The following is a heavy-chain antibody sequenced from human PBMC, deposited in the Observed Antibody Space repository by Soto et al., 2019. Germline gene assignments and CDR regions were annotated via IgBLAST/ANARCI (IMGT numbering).Heavy chain of an antibody. D-gene: IGHD2-15*01. CDR1: GGTFSSYA. J-gene: IGHJ3*02. V-gene: IGHV1-69*01. Sequence: QVQLVQSGAEVKKPGSSVKVSCKASGGTFSSYAISWVRQAPGQGLEWMGGIIPIFGTANYAQKFQGRVTITADESTSTAYMELSSLRSEDTAVYYCARDNDMVVVVAAVAFDIWGEGTMVTVSS. CDR2: IIPIFGTA. CDR3: ARDNDMVVVVAAVAFDI.